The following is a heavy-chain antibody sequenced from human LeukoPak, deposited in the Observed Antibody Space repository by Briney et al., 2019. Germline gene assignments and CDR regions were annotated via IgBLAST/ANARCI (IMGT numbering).Heavy chain of an antibody. J-gene: IGHJ3*02. CDR3: ATHNYYYDSSGYYYGYAFDI. V-gene: IGHV1-24*01. CDR2: FDPEDGET. Sequence: ASVKVSCKVSGYTFTELSMHLVRQAPGKGLEWMGGFDPEDGETIYAQKFQGRVTMTEDTSTDTAYMELSSLRSEDAAVYYCATHNYYYDSSGYYYGYAFDIWGQGTMVTVSS. CDR1: GYTFTELS. D-gene: IGHD3-22*01.